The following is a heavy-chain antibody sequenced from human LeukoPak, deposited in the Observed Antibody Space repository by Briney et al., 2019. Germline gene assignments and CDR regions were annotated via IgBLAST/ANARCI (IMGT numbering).Heavy chain of an antibody. D-gene: IGHD6-13*01. V-gene: IGHV3-15*01. CDR2: IKSKTDGGTT. CDR3: TTAHSSSWYWFDP. CDR1: GFTFSNAW. J-gene: IGHJ5*02. Sequence: TSGGSLRLSCAASGFTFSNAWMSWVRQAPGKGLEWVGRIKSKTDGGTTDYAAPAKGRFTISRDDSKNTLYLQMNSLKTEDTAVYYCTTAHSSSWYWFDPWGQGTLVTVSS.